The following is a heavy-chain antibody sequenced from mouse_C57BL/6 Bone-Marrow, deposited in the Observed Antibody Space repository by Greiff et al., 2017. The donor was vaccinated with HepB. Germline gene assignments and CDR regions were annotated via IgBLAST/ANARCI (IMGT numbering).Heavy chain of an antibody. CDR1: GFSLTSYG. D-gene: IGHD1-1*01. CDR2: IWSGGST. J-gene: IGHJ4*01. V-gene: IGHV2-2*01. Sequence: QVQLQQSGPGLVQPSQSLSITCTVSGFSLTSYGVHWVRQSPGKGLEWLGVIWSGGSTDYNAAFISRLSISKDNSKSQVFFKMNSLQADDTAIYYCARKRYYVSSFYAMDYWGQGTSVTVSS. CDR3: ARKRYYVSSFYAMDY.